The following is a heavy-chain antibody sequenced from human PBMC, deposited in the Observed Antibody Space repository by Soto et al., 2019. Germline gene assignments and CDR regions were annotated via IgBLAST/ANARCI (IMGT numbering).Heavy chain of an antibody. J-gene: IGHJ4*02. CDR3: ARGFGSGSYYRGYYFDY. V-gene: IGHV4-59*08. CDR2: IYYSGST. Sequence: SETLSLTCTVSGGSISSYYWSWIRQPPGKGLEWIGYIYYSGSTYYNPSLKSRVTISVDTSKNQFSLKLSSVTAADTAVYYCARGFGSGSYYRGYYFDYWGQGALVTVSS. CDR1: GGSISSYY. D-gene: IGHD3-10*01.